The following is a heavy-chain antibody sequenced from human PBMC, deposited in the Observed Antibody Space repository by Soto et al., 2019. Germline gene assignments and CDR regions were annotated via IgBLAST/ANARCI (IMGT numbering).Heavy chain of an antibody. CDR2: ISGSGGST. D-gene: IGHD6-6*01. Sequence: GGSLRLSCAASGFTFSSYAMSWVRQAPGKGLEWVSAISGSGGSTYYADSVKGRFTISRDNSKNTVYMELRSLRSDDTAVYYCARGEYSSSSNGHWFDPWGQGTLVTVSS. J-gene: IGHJ5*02. V-gene: IGHV3-23*01. CDR1: GFTFSSYA. CDR3: ARGEYSSSSNGHWFDP.